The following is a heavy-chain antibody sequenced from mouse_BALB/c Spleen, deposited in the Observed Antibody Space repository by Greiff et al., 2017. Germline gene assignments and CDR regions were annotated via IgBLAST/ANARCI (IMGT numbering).Heavy chain of an antibody. D-gene: IGHD2-10*01. CDR1: GFNIKDYY. J-gene: IGHJ4*01. Sequence: VQLKESGAELVRPGALVKLSCKASGFNIKDYYMHWVKQRPEQGLEWIGWIDPENGNTIYDPKFQGKASITADTSSNTAYLQLSSLTSEDTAVYYCARSSYYGNYGYAMDYWGQGTSVTVSS. CDR2: IDPENGNT. V-gene: IGHV14-1*02. CDR3: ARSSYYGNYGYAMDY.